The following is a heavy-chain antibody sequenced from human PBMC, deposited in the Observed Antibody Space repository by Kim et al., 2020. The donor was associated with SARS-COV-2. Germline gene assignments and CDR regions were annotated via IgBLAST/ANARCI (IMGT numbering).Heavy chain of an antibody. CDR1: GFTVSSNY. V-gene: IGHV3-66*01. Sequence: GGSLRLSCAASGFTVSSNYMSWVRQAPGKGLEWVSVIYSGGSTYYADSVKGRFTISRDNSKNTLYLQMNSLRAEDTAVYYCARGHSTVTTSEIIRGMDVWGQGTTVTVS. D-gene: IGHD4-17*01. J-gene: IGHJ6*02. CDR3: ARGHSTVTTSEIIRGMDV. CDR2: IYSGGST.